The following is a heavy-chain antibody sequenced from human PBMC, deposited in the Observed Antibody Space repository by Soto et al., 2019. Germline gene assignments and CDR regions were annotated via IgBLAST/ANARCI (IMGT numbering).Heavy chain of an antibody. CDR2: IYPGDSDT. J-gene: IGHJ4*02. Sequence: GESLKISCKGSGYSFTSYWIGWVRQMPGKGLEWMGIIYPGDSDTRYSPSFQGQVTISADKSISTAYLQWSSLKASDTAMYYVWGSYRSSTDPFDYWGQGTLVTVSS. V-gene: IGHV5-51*01. D-gene: IGHD3-16*02. CDR3: WGSYRSSTDPFDY. CDR1: GYSFTSYW.